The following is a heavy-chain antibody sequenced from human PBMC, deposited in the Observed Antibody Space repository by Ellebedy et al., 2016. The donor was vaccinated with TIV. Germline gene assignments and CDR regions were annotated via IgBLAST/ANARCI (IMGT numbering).Heavy chain of an antibody. CDR3: ARSNYDILTGYGFDP. V-gene: IGHV3-30*01. D-gene: IGHD3-9*01. CDR2: ISYDGSNK. Sequence: GGSLRLSCAASGFTFSSYWMSWVRQAPGKGLEWVAVISYDGSNKYYADSVKGRFTISRDNSKNTLYLQMNSLRAEDTAVYYCARSNYDILTGYGFDPWGQGTLVTVSS. J-gene: IGHJ5*02. CDR1: GFTFSSYW.